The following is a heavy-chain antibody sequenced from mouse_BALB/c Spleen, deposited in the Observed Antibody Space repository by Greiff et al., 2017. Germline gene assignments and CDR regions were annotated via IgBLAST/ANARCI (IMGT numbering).Heavy chain of an antibody. CDR1: GFNIKDTY. Sequence: VTLKECGAELVKPGASVKLSCTASGFNIKDTYMHWVKQRPEQGLEWIGRIDPANGNTKYDPKFQGKATITADTSSNTAYLQLSSLTSEDTAVYYCASYGNYAMDYWGQGTSVTVSS. J-gene: IGHJ4*01. CDR3: ASYGNYAMDY. V-gene: IGHV14-3*02. CDR2: IDPANGNT. D-gene: IGHD2-1*01.